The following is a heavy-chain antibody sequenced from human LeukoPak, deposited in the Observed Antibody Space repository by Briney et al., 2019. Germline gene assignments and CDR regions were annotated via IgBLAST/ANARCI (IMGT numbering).Heavy chain of an antibody. V-gene: IGHV5-51*01. CDR2: IYPGDSDT. CDR1: GYSFTSYW. CDR3: ARPAPYCGGDCYFDY. D-gene: IGHD2-21*02. Sequence: GESLKISCKGSGYSFTSYWIGWVRQMPGKGLEWMGIIYPGDSDTRYSPSFQGRVTISADKSISTAYLQWSSLKASDTAMYYCARPAPYCGGDCYFDYWGQGTLVTVSS. J-gene: IGHJ4*02.